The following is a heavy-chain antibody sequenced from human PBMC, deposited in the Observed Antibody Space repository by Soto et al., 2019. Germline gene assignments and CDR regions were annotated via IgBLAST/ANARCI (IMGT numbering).Heavy chain of an antibody. V-gene: IGHV3-33*01. Sequence: GGSLRLSCAAFGFTFSSYGMHWVRQAPGKGLEWVAVIWYGGSNKYYADSVKGRFTISRDNSKNTLYLQMNSLRAEDTAVYYCARDPDYDFWSGYRNTRGSGMDVWGQGTTVTVSS. CDR1: GFTFSSYG. CDR3: ARDPDYDFWSGYRNTRGSGMDV. J-gene: IGHJ6*02. D-gene: IGHD3-3*01. CDR2: IWYGGSNK.